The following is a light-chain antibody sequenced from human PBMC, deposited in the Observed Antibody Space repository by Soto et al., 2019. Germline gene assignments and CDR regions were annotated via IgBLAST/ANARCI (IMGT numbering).Light chain of an antibody. CDR2: DTF. V-gene: IGKV3-11*01. CDR1: RSISSY. Sequence: EIVLTQSPATLSLSPGERATLSCRASRSISSYLAWYHQKPGQAPRLLIYDTFNRATGIPARFSGSGSGTDFTLTISSLESEDSAVYYCQQRGNWPITFGQGTRLEIK. CDR3: QQRGNWPIT. J-gene: IGKJ5*01.